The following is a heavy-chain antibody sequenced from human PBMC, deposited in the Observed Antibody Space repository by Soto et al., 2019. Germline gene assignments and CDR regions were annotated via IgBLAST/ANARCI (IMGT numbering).Heavy chain of an antibody. V-gene: IGHV3-33*01. CDR2: IWYDGSNK. CDR1: GFTFSSYG. CDR3: ARDGDIVVVVAATGHYYGMDV. J-gene: IGHJ6*02. D-gene: IGHD2-15*01. Sequence: GGSLRLSCAASGFTFSSYGMHWVRQAPGKGLEWVAVIWYDGSNKYYAESVKGRFTISRDNSKNTLYLQMNSLRAEDTAVYYCARDGDIVVVVAATGHYYGMDVWGQGTTVT.